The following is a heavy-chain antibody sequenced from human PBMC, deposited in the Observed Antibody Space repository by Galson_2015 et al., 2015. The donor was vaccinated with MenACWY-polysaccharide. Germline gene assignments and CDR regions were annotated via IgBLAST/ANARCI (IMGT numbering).Heavy chain of an antibody. CDR1: GFSFESFW. CDR2: INLDGSVK. Sequence: SLRLSCAASGFSFESFWMSWVRHVPRKGLQEVAQINLDGSVKTYADSVRGRFTISRDNAEKSLSLQMSSLRADDTAVYYCARDPAYGAFDVWGQGTMLLVSS. V-gene: IGHV3-7*03. J-gene: IGHJ3*01. CDR3: ARDPAYGAFDV. D-gene: IGHD4-17*01.